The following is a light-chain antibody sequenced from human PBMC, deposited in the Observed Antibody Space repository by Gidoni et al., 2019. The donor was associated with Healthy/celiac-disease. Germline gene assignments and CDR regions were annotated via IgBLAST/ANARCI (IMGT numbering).Light chain of an antibody. CDR3: QQYYSTPGA. Sequence: DIVMTQSPDSLAVSLGERATINCKSSQSVLSSSNNKNYLAWYQQKPGQPPKLLIYWASTREAGVPDRFSGSGSVTDFTLTISSLQAEDVAVYYCQQYYSTPGAFGGGTKVEIK. V-gene: IGKV4-1*01. CDR2: WAS. CDR1: QSVLSSSNNKNY. J-gene: IGKJ4*01.